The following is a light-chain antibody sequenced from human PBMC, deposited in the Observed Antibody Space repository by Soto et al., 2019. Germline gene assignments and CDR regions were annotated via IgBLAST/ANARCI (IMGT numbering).Light chain of an antibody. Sequence: EVVLTQSPATLSLPPGERATLSCRASQSVSIYLAWYQQKPGQAPRLLIYDASKRATGIPARFSGSGSGTDFTHTISSLEPEDFALYYCQQRSNWLITFGQGTRLEIK. V-gene: IGKV3-11*01. CDR1: QSVSIY. CDR2: DAS. J-gene: IGKJ5*01. CDR3: QQRSNWLIT.